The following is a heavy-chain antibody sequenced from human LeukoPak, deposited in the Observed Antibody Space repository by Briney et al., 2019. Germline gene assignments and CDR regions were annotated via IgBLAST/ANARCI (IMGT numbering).Heavy chain of an antibody. D-gene: IGHD1-14*01. Sequence: PGGSLRLSCAASGFTFSSYGMHWVRQAPGKGLEWVAVIWYDGSNKYYADSVKGRFTISRDNSKNTLYLQMNSLRAEDTAVYYCAKDLNPLYWYFDLWGRGTLVTVSS. J-gene: IGHJ2*01. V-gene: IGHV3-33*06. CDR2: IWYDGSNK. CDR3: AKDLNPLYWYFDL. CDR1: GFTFSSYG.